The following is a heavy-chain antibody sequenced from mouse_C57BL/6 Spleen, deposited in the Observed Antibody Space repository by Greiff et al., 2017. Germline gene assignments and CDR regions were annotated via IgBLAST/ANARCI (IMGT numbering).Heavy chain of an antibody. CDR3: ARGLPNYYAMDY. CDR1: GYTFTSYW. D-gene: IGHD2-2*01. CDR2: IHPNSGST. Sequence: QVQLQQPGAELVKPGASVKLSCKASGYTFTSYWMHWVKQRPGQGLEWIGMIHPNSGSTNYNEKFKSKATLTVDKSSSTAYMQLSSLTSEDSAVYYGARGLPNYYAMDYWGQGTTVTGAS. V-gene: IGHV1-64*01. J-gene: IGHJ4*01.